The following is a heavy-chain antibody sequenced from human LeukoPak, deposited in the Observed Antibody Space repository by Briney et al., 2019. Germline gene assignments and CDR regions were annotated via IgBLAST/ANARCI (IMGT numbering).Heavy chain of an antibody. Sequence: SETLSLTCAVYGGSFSGYYWSWIRQPPGKGLEWIGYIYYSGSTYYNPSLKSRVTISVDTSKNQFSLKLSSVTAADTAVYYCARVGYDFWSGYHRTPPSYYFDYWGQGTLVTVSS. CDR2: IYYSGST. CDR1: GGSFSGYY. CDR3: ARVGYDFWSGYHRTPPSYYFDY. V-gene: IGHV4-30-4*08. J-gene: IGHJ4*02. D-gene: IGHD3-3*01.